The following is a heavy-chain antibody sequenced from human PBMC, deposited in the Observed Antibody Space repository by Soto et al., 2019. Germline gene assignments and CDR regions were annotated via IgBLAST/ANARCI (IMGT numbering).Heavy chain of an antibody. Sequence: GGSLRLSCAASGFTFSGFWMNWVRQAPGKGLEWVAIIKEDGSEKYYADSVKGRFTISRDNSKSTLYLQMNSLRAEDTAVYYCARIRGYWYGLDVWGQGTTVTVSS. V-gene: IGHV3-7*01. CDR1: GFTFSGFW. CDR2: IKEDGSEK. J-gene: IGHJ6*02. CDR3: ARIRGYWYGLDV.